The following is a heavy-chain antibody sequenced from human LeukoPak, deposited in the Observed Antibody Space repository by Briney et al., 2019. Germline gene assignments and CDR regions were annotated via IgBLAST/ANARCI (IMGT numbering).Heavy chain of an antibody. CDR2: IYHSGSN. CDR1: GYSISSGYS. CDR3: ARDLVRGYSYGVFGY. Sequence: PSDTLSLTCAVSGYSISSGYSWGWVRQPPGKGLARIGSIYHSGSNYYNPSLKSRVTMSVDTSKNQFSLKLTSVTAADTAVYYGARDLVRGYSYGVFGYWGQGTLVSVSS. J-gene: IGHJ4*02. D-gene: IGHD5-18*01. V-gene: IGHV4-38-2*01.